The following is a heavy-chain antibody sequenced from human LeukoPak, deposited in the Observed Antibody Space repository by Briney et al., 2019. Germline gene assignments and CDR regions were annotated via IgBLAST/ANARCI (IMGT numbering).Heavy chain of an antibody. CDR1: GFTFDDYA. D-gene: IGHD4-17*01. Sequence: GGSLRLSCAASGFTFDDYAMHWVRQAPGKGLEWVSGISWNSGSIGYADSVKGRFTISRDNAKNSLYLQMNSLRAEDTALYYCAKESLPGTTVTTSDAFDIWGQGTMVIVSS. J-gene: IGHJ3*02. CDR2: ISWNSGSI. V-gene: IGHV3-9*01. CDR3: AKESLPGTTVTTSDAFDI.